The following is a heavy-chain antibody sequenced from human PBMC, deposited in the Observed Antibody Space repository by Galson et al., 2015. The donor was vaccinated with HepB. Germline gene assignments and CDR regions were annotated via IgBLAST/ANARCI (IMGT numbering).Heavy chain of an antibody. J-gene: IGHJ4*02. CDR2: INTSRRTT. D-gene: IGHD1-26*01. CDR1: GFTFSIHW. CDR3: ARFMGVSAVDY. Sequence: SLRLSCAASGFTFSIHWIHWVRQAPGKGLVWVSRINTSRRTTNYADSVKGRFTISRDNTYNMVYLQMNNLRAEDTAIYYCARFMGVSAVDYWGQGTPVTVSS. V-gene: IGHV3-74*01.